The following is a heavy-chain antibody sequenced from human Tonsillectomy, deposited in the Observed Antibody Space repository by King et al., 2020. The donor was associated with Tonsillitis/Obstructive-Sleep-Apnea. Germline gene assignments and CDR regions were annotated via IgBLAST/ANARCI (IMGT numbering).Heavy chain of an antibody. Sequence: VQLQQWGAGLLKPSETLSLTCAVYGGSFSGDYWSWIRQPPGKGLEWIGEINHSGSTNYNSSLKSRFTISVDTSKNQFSLKLSSVTAAATAVYYCAREVVVVVVAATSSYYMDVWGKGTTVTVSS. D-gene: IGHD2-15*01. CDR2: INHSGST. J-gene: IGHJ6*03. V-gene: IGHV4-34*01. CDR3: AREVVVVVVAATSSYYMDV. CDR1: GGSFSGDY.